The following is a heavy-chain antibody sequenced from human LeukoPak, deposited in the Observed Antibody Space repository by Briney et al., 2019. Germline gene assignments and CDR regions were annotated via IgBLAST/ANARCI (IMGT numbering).Heavy chain of an antibody. CDR2: IYNSVTT. Sequence: SETLSLTCTVSGDSISSYYWSWIRQPPGEGLEWIGYIYNSVTTNNNPSLKGRVTISIDTSKNQFSLKLSSVTAADTAVYYCARGVSGRYSDHWGQGTLVTVSS. CDR1: GDSISSYY. J-gene: IGHJ4*02. CDR3: ARGVSGRYSDH. V-gene: IGHV4-59*01.